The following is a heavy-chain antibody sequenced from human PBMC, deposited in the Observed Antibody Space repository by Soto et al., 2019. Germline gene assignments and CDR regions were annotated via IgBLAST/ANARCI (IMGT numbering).Heavy chain of an antibody. CDR2: IYSGGST. Sequence: EVQLVESGGGLVQPGGSLRLSCAASGFTVSSNYMSWVRQAPGKGLEWVSVIYSGGSTYYADSVKGRFTISRHNSKNTLYLQMNSLRAEDTAVYYCARASREYCSSTSCYAPAARLAGSYYYYYMDVWGKGTTVTVSS. J-gene: IGHJ6*03. CDR3: ARASREYCSSTSCYAPAARLAGSYYYYYMDV. V-gene: IGHV3-53*04. D-gene: IGHD2-2*01. CDR1: GFTVSSNY.